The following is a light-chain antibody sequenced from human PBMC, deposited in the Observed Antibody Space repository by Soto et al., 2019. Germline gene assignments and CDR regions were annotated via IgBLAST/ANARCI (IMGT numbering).Light chain of an antibody. CDR1: QSVSSC. V-gene: IGKV3-11*01. J-gene: IGKJ5*01. CDR2: DAS. Sequence: IVWQESTATISWSSAEKSNNSCRARQSVSSCLPWDQQRPGQAPRLLIYDASNRATGIPARFSFSGSGTGCNITISSLVPEPVELYFCQQLRHWPSITGGQGTRLENK. CDR3: QQLRHWPSIT.